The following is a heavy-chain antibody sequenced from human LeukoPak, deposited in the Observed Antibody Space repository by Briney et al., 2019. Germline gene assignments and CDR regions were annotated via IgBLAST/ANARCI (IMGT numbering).Heavy chain of an antibody. V-gene: IGHV3-7*03. CDR3: ARGYGSGRGFDY. CDR1: GFTFSRYW. Sequence: PGGSLRLSCAASGFTFSRYWMSWVRQAPGKGLEWVADIKEDGSEKYYVDSVKGRFGISRDNAKNSLFLQMNSLRAEDTAVYRCARGYGSGRGFDYWGQGTLVTVSS. D-gene: IGHD3-10*01. CDR2: IKEDGSEK. J-gene: IGHJ4*02.